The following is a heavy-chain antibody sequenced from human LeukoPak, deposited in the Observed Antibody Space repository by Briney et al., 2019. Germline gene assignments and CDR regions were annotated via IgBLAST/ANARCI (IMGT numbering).Heavy chain of an antibody. V-gene: IGHV3-15*01. CDR1: GFTFSNAW. Sequence: GGSLRLSCAASGFTFSNAWMSWVRQAPGKGLEWVGRIKSKTDGGTTDYAAPVKGRFTISRDDSKNTLYLLMNSLKTEDTAVYYCTTSPLWFGEPRARNDYWGQGTLVTVSS. CDR3: TTSPLWFGEPRARNDY. J-gene: IGHJ4*02. D-gene: IGHD3-10*01. CDR2: IKSKTDGGTT.